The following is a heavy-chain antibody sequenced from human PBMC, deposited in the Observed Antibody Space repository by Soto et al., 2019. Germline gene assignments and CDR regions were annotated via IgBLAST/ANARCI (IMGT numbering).Heavy chain of an antibody. D-gene: IGHD2-21*02. CDR3: ARAWVVVTAPDY. Sequence: QVQLVQSGAEDKKPGASVKVSCKASGYTFTSYAMHWVRQAPGQRLEWMGWINAGNGNTKYSQKFQGRVTITRDTSASTAYMELSSLRSEDTDVYYCARAWVVVTAPDYWGQGTLVTVSS. CDR1: GYTFTSYA. CDR2: INAGNGNT. J-gene: IGHJ4*02. V-gene: IGHV1-3*05.